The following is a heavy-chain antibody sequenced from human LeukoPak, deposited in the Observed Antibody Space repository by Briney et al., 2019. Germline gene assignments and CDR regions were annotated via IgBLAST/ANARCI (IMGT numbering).Heavy chain of an antibody. Sequence: SETLSFTCTVSGYSINSRYYWGWIRQPPGKGLEWIGSIYHSGSTYYNPSLKSRVTISVDTSKNQFSLKLSSVTAADTAVYYCARREVGYDSVDYWGQGTLVTVSS. D-gene: IGHD5-12*01. CDR1: GYSINSRYY. J-gene: IGHJ4*02. V-gene: IGHV4-38-2*02. CDR3: ARREVGYDSVDY. CDR2: IYHSGST.